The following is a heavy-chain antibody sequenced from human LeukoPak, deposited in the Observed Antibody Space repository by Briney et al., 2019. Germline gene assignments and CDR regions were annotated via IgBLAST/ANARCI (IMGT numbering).Heavy chain of an antibody. V-gene: IGHV4-34*01. CDR3: ARDGITMVRGVISP. D-gene: IGHD3-10*01. Sequence: SETLSLTCAVYGGSFSGYYWSWIRQPPGKGLEWIGEINHSGSTSYNPSLKGRVTISVDTSKNQFSLKLSSVTAADTAVYYCARDGITMVRGVISPWGQGTLVTVSS. J-gene: IGHJ5*02. CDR2: INHSGST. CDR1: GGSFSGYY.